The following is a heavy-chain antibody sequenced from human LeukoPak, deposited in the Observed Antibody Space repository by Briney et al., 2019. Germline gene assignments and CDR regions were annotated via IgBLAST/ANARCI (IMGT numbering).Heavy chain of an antibody. V-gene: IGHV3-30*02. J-gene: IGHJ4*02. CDR3: ARDPAVGAFYFDS. CDR2: MRFDGSQK. Sequence: GESLRLSCGASGFTFSSYGMHWVRQAPGKGLEWVSCMRFDGSQKKYGDSVKGRFTISRDNPKNTLYLQMNTLRADDTAMYYCARDPAVGAFYFDSWGQGTQVTV. D-gene: IGHD1-26*01. CDR1: GFTFSSYG.